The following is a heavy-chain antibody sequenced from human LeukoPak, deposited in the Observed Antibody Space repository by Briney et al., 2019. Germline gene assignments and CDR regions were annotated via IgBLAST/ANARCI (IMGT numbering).Heavy chain of an antibody. V-gene: IGHV3-23*01. CDR3: ARNSGWYGVS. CDR2: IDYSGGST. CDR1: GFTPRSYE. D-gene: IGHD6-19*01. Sequence: GGSLRLSRTASGFTPRSYEMSCIRQAPGKGLGWVSSIDYSGGSTHYADSVRGRFTIPRDNSKKTLYLQLNSLSAETTAVNYFARNSGWYGVSWGQGTLVTVSS. J-gene: IGHJ4*02.